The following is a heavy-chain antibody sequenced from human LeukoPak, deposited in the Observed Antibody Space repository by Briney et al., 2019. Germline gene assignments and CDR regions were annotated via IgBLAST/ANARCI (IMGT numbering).Heavy chain of an antibody. J-gene: IGHJ4*02. CDR3: AKEPQIDRRPDY. Sequence: GGSLRLSCAASGFTFISYAMSWVRQAPGKGLEWVSAISGSGSNTYYADSVKRRFTISRDNSKNTLYLQMNTLRTEDTAVYYCAKEPQIDRRPDYWGQGTLVTVSS. CDR2: ISGSGSNT. V-gene: IGHV3-23*01. D-gene: IGHD3-22*01. CDR1: GFTFISYA.